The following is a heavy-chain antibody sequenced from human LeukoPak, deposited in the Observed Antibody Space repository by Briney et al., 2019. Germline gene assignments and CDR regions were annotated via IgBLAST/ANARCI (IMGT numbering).Heavy chain of an antibody. CDR2: IKQDGSEK. D-gene: IGHD6-19*01. CDR3: ARDPEAVAGYYFDY. Sequence: PGGSLRLSCAASGFTFSSYWMSWVRQAPGKGLEWVANIKQDGSEKYYVDSVKGRFTISRDNAKNSLYLQMSSLRAEDTAVYYCARDPEAVAGYYFDYWGQGTLVTVSS. CDR1: GFTFSSYW. J-gene: IGHJ4*02. V-gene: IGHV3-7*01.